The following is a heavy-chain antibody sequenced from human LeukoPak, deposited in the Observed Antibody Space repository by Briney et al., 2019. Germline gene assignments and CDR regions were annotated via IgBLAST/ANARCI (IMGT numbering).Heavy chain of an antibody. D-gene: IGHD2/OR15-2a*01. Sequence: GESLKISCKGSAVTFNNYWIGWVRQLPGKGLDWMGIIYPGDSETRYSPSFQGQVTMSVDKSINTAYLHWGSLKASDTAIYFCARLSTRLSDHWGQGTRVTVSS. CDR3: ARLSTRLSDH. CDR2: IYPGDSET. V-gene: IGHV5-51*01. CDR1: AVTFNNYW. J-gene: IGHJ4*02.